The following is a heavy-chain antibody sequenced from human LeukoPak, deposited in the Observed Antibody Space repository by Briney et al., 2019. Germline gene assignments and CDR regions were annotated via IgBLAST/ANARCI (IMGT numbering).Heavy chain of an antibody. CDR3: ARENTVTTADAFGI. CDR2: IYPPDSDI. V-gene: IGHV5-51*01. J-gene: IGHJ3*02. CDR1: GYSLSSSW. D-gene: IGHD4-17*01. Sequence: GESLKISCKGSGYSLSSSWIGWVRQMPGKGLEWMAIIYPPDSDIRYSPSFQGQVTISADKSISTAYLQWSSLKASDTAMYYCARENTVTTADAFGIWGQGTMVTVSS.